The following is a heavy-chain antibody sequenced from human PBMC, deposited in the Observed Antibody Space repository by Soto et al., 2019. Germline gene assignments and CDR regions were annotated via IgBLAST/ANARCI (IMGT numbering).Heavy chain of an antibody. CDR3: ATYYDFWSGDNYFAY. CDR2: IYYSGST. D-gene: IGHD3-3*01. V-gene: IGHV4-39*01. Sequence: QLQLQESGPGLVKPSETLSLTCTVSGGSISSSSYYWGWIRQPPGKGLEWIGSIYYSGSTYYNPSLKSRVTVSVDTSKNQFSLKLSSVTAADTAVYYCATYYDFWSGDNYFAYWGKGTLVTVSS. J-gene: IGHJ4*02. CDR1: GGSISSSSYY.